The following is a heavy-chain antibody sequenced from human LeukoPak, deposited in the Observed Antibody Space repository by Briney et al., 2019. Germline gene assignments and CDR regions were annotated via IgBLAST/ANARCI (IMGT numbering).Heavy chain of an antibody. CDR3: ASYFHGSGSDYYFDY. D-gene: IGHD3-10*01. J-gene: IGHJ4*02. CDR2: ISSSSSYI. CDR1: GFTFSSYS. V-gene: IGHV3-21*01. Sequence: PGGSLRLSCAASGFTFSSYSMNWVRRAPGKGPEWVSSISSSSSYIYYADSVKGRFTISRDNAKNSLYLQMNSLRAEDTAVYYCASYFHGSGSDYYFDYWGQGTLVTVSS.